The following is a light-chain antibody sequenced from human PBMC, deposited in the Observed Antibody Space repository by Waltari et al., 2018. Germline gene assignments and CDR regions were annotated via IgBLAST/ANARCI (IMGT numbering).Light chain of an antibody. CDR3: QQYAISPWT. CDR1: QSVGSNY. Sequence: EIVLTQSPGTLSLSPGERATLSCRASQSVGSNYLAWYHQKPGQAPRLLIYGASSRATGIPERFSGSGSGTDFTLNILSLEPEDFAVYYCQQYAISPWTSGQGTKVELK. V-gene: IGKV3-20*01. J-gene: IGKJ1*01. CDR2: GAS.